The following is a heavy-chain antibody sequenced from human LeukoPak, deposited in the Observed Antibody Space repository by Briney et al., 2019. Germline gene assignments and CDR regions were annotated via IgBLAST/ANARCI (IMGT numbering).Heavy chain of an antibody. V-gene: IGHV4-39*01. CDR2: IYYSGNT. CDR3: ARQTGSGLFILP. D-gene: IGHD3-10*01. J-gene: IGHJ4*02. CDR1: GGSISSSSYY. Sequence: PSETLSLTCTVSGGSISSSSYYWGWIRQPPGKGLEWIGSIYYSGNTYYNSSLKSRVTISIDTSANLFSLKLKSVTAADTAFYFCARQTGSGLFILPGGQGTLVTVSS.